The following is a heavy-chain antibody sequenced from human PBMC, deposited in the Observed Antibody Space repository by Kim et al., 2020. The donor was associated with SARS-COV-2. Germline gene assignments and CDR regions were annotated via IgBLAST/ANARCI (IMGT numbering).Heavy chain of an antibody. V-gene: IGHV3-23*01. J-gene: IGHJ6*03. Sequence: VRGRVTISRDNYKNALYLQMNSMRAEDTAVYYCAKDAAAARHYYYYYMDVWGKGTAVTVSS. D-gene: IGHD6-13*01. CDR3: AKDAAAARHYYYYYMDV.